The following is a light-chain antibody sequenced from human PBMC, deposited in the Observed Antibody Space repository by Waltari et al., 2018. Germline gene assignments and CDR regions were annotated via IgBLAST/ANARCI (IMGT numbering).Light chain of an antibody. CDR3: ATWDDTLNGQV. CDR2: SND. V-gene: IGLV1-44*01. CDR1: YSNLGSNP. J-gene: IGLJ3*02. Sequence: QSVLTQPPSASGTPGQRVTISCSGTYSNLGSNPVNWYQQVPGAAPKLLLHSNDRRPSGFPDRFSGSKSGTSASLVISGLQSGDEAFYHCATWDDTLNGQVFGGGTKLTVL.